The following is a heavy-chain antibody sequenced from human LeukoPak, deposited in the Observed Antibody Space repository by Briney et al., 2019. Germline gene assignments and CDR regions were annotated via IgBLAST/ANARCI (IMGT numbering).Heavy chain of an antibody. CDR1: GGSISSGDYY. V-gene: IGHV4-39*07. Sequence: NPSETLSLTCTVSGGSISSGDYYWTWIRQPPGKGLEWIGEINHSGSTNYNPSLKSRVTISVDTSKNQFSLKLSSVTAADTAVYYCARYRPVRCDYWGQGTLVTVSS. J-gene: IGHJ4*02. D-gene: IGHD1-26*01. CDR3: ARYRPVRCDY. CDR2: INHSGST.